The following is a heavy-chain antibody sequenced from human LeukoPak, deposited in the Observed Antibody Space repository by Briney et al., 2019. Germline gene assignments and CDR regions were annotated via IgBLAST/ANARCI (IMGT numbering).Heavy chain of an antibody. CDR2: DTGKT. CDR3: ATGYYEPFAT. D-gene: IGHD2/OR15-2a*01. J-gene: IGHJ5*02. CDR1: GASLSSYY. V-gene: IGHV4-59*01. Sequence: SETLSLTSSVSGASLSSYYWDWLRQPPGKGLEWIGYDTGKTDSNPSLKTRVSISLDPSKKQFSLRLRSLTSADSAVYYCATGYYEPFATWGPGILVTVSS.